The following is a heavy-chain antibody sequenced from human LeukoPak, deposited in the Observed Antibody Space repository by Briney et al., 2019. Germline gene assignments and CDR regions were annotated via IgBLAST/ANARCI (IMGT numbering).Heavy chain of an antibody. Sequence: GGSLRLSCAASGFTFSNYNMSWIRQAPGTGLEWVSYIISNSSYINYADSVKGRFTISRDNAKTVLYLQMNCLSAEDTAVYYCATVLYSRSWYFDYWGQGTLVTVSS. CDR3: ATVLYSRSWYFDY. CDR1: GFTFSNYN. J-gene: IGHJ4*02. CDR2: IISNSSYI. V-gene: IGHV3-11*03. D-gene: IGHD6-13*01.